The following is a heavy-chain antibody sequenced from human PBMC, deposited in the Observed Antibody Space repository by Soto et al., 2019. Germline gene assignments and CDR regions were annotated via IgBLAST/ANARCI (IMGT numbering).Heavy chain of an antibody. V-gene: IGHV1-58*01. D-gene: IGHD6-13*01. CDR3: AANGAAYSSSWDSYYYYYYGMDV. J-gene: IGHJ6*02. CDR2: IVVGSGNT. Sequence: GASVKVSCKASGFTFTSSAVQWVRQARGQRLEWIGWIVVGSGNTNYAQKFQERVTITRDMSTSTAYMELSSLRSEDTAVYYCAANGAAYSSSWDSYYYYYYGMDVWG. CDR1: GFTFTSSA.